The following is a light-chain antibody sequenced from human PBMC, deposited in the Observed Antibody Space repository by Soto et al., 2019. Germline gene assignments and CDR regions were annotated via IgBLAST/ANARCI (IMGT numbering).Light chain of an antibody. CDR1: QSVSSSF. CDR3: QQYDSSSWT. CDR2: GAS. J-gene: IGKJ1*01. V-gene: IGKV3-20*01. Sequence: EIVLTQSPGTLSLSPGGRAARSCRGSQSVSSSFLAWYQQTPGQAPRLLIYGASSRATGISDRFSGSGSGTDFTLTIARLQPEDFAMYYCQQYDSSSWTFGQGTKVDIK.